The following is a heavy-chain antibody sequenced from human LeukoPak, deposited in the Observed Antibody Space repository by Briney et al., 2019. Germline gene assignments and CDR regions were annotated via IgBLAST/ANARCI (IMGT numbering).Heavy chain of an antibody. CDR2: ISGSGGST. CDR3: AKQAYSSGWWLDY. D-gene: IGHD6-19*01. CDR1: GFMFSSNW. Sequence: GGSLRLSCAASGFMFSSNWMSWVRQAPGKGLEWVSAISGSGGSTYYADSVKGRFTISRDNSKNTLYLQMNSLRAEDTAVYYCAKQAYSSGWWLDYWGQGTLVTVSS. V-gene: IGHV3-23*01. J-gene: IGHJ4*02.